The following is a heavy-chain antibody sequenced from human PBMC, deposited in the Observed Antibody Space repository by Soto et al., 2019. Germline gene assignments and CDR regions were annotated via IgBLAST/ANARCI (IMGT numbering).Heavy chain of an antibody. CDR2: IYPGDSDT. Sequence: GESLKISCKGSGYSFTSYWIGWVRQMPGKGLEWMGIIYPGDSDTRYSPSFQGQVTISADKSISTAYLQWSSLKASDTAMYYCARRRSSSWYDAPEYYYYGMDVWGQGTTVTVSS. CDR1: GYSFTSYW. CDR3: ARRRSSSWYDAPEYYYYGMDV. J-gene: IGHJ6*02. D-gene: IGHD6-13*01. V-gene: IGHV5-51*01.